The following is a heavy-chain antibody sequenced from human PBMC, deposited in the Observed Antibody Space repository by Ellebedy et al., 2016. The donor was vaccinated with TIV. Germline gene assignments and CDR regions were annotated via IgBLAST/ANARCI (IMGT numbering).Heavy chain of an antibody. CDR3: ARDDWEKGLAFDI. CDR2: IYYSGST. CDR1: GGSISSGGYY. J-gene: IGHJ3*02. Sequence: MPSETLSLTCTVSGGSISSGGYYWSWIRQHPGKGLEWIGYIYYSGSTNYNPSLKSRLTISVDTSKNQFSLNLSSVTAADTAVYYCARDDWEKGLAFDIWGEGTVVTVSS. V-gene: IGHV4-31*03. D-gene: IGHD3-9*01.